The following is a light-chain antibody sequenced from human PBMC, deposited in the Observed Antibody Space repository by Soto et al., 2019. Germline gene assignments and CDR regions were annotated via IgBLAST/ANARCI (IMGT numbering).Light chain of an antibody. Sequence: EIVLTQSPATLSLSPGEGATLSCRASQSINNYLAWYQQKPGQAPRLLIYDASNRATGIPARFTGSGSGTDFPLTTRTLELEDFAVYYSQRRRNWPLTFGQGTEV. CDR2: DAS. J-gene: IGKJ1*01. V-gene: IGKV3-11*01. CDR3: QRRRNWPLT. CDR1: QSINNY.